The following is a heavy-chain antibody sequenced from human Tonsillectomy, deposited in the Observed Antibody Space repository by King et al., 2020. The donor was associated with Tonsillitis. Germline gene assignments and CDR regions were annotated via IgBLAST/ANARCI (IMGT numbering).Heavy chain of an antibody. J-gene: IGHJ3*02. D-gene: IGHD3-22*01. Sequence: QLQESGPGLVKPSETLSLTCTVPGGSISSSSYYWGWIRQPPGKGLEWIGSIYYSGSTYYNPSLKSRGTISVDTSKNQFSLKLSSVTAADTAVYYCARHKGTMVVMGRPLPDAFDIWGQGTMVTVSS. CDR2: IYYSGST. CDR1: GGSISSSSYY. V-gene: IGHV4-39*01. CDR3: ARHKGTMVVMGRPLPDAFDI.